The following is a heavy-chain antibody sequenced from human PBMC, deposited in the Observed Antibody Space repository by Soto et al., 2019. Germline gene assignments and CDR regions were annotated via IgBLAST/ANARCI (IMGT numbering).Heavy chain of an antibody. Sequence: EVQLVESGGGLVQPGGSLRLSCAASGFTFSSYWMHWVRQAPGKGLVWVSRIKSDGSSTTCADSVKGRFTISRDNTKNTLYLQMDSLRAEDTAVYYCKTGTRNGFDFWGQGTTVTVSS. CDR2: IKSDGSST. D-gene: IGHD1-1*01. V-gene: IGHV3-74*01. J-gene: IGHJ3*01. CDR1: GFTFSSYW. CDR3: KTGTRNGFDF.